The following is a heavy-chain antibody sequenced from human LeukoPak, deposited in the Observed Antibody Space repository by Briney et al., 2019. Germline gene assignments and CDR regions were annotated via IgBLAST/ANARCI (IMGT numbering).Heavy chain of an antibody. V-gene: IGHV4-31*03. CDR2: IYYSGST. CDR3: VRARTSYYSYYFDY. J-gene: IGHJ4*02. CDR1: GGSISSGSYY. D-gene: IGHD3-22*01. Sequence: KTSETLSLTCTVSGGSISSGSYYWTWIRQHPGKGLEWIGYIYYSGSTYYNPSLKSRITMSVDTSKNQFSLNLNSVTAADTAVYYCVRARTSYYSYYFDYWGQGTLVTVSS.